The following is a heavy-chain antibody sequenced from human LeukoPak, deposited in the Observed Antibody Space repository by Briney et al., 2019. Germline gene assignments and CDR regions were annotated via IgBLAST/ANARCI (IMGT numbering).Heavy chain of an antibody. D-gene: IGHD2-21*01. Sequence: GGSLRLSCAASGFTFSSFSMNWVRQAPGKGLEWISFITSSGGTIYYSDSVKGRFTISRNDAKNSLYLQMNSLRAEDTAVYYCARGLCGGDCYDYWGQGTLVTVSS. CDR1: GFTFSSFS. CDR3: ARGLCGGDCYDY. CDR2: ITSSGGTI. V-gene: IGHV3-48*04. J-gene: IGHJ4*02.